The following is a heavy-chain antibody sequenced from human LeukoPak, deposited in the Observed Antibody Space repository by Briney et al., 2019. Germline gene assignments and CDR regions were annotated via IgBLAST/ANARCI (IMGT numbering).Heavy chain of an antibody. CDR1: GYTFTSYY. CDR3: AREVSGSSNYFDY. V-gene: IGHV1-2*02. D-gene: IGHD1-26*01. CDR2: INPNSGGT. Sequence: ASVKVSCKASGYTFTSYYMHWVRQAPGQGLEWMGWINPNSGGTNYAQKFKGRVTMTRDTSISTAYMELSRLRSDDTAVYYCAREVSGSSNYFDYWGQGTLVTVSS. J-gene: IGHJ4*02.